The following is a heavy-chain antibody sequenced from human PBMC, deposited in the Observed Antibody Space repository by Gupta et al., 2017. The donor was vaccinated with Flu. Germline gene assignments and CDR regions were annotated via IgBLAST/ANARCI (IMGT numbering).Heavy chain of an antibody. CDR1: GYSISSGYY. J-gene: IGHJ4*02. V-gene: IGHV4-38-2*01. CDR3: ARVFQIAAAGTKSIGGYYFDY. Sequence: QVQLQESGPGLVKPSETLSLTCAVSGYSISSGYYWGWIRQPPGKGLEWIGSIYHSGSTYYNPSLKSRVTISVDTSKNQFSLKLSSVTAADTAVYYCARVFQIAAAGTKSIGGYYFDYWGQGTLVTVSS. CDR2: IYHSGST. D-gene: IGHD6-13*01.